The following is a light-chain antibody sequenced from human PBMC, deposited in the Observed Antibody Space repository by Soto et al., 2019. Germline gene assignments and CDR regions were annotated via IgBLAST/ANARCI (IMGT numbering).Light chain of an antibody. J-gene: IGLJ1*01. CDR3: SSYTSTSTYV. Sequence: QSVLTQPASVSGSPGPSITISRPGTSSYVGGYNYVSWYQQHPGKAPKLMIYDVTNRPSGISNRFSGSKSGNTASLTTSGLQAEDEADYYCSSYTSTSTYVFGTGTKVTVL. V-gene: IGLV2-14*01. CDR2: DVT. CDR1: SSYVGGYNY.